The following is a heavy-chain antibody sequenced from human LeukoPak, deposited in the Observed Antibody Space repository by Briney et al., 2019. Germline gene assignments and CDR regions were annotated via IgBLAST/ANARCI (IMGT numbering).Heavy chain of an antibody. CDR3: ARAIRFGEFETNWFDP. CDR2: IIPIFGTA. CDR1: GGTFSSYA. J-gene: IGHJ5*02. V-gene: IGHV1-69*06. D-gene: IGHD3-10*01. Sequence: GASVKVSCKASGGTFSSYAISWVRQAPGQGLEWMGGIIPIFGTANYAQKFQGRVTITADKSTSTAYMELSSLRSEDTAVYYCARAIRFGEFETNWFDPWGQGTLVTVSS.